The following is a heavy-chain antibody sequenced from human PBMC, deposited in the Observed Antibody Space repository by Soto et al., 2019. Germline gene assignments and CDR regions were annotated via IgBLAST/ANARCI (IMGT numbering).Heavy chain of an antibody. D-gene: IGHD4-17*01. J-gene: IGHJ4*02. CDR2: MNPNSGNT. CDR1: GYTFTNYD. Sequence: QVQLVQSGAEVKKPGASVKVSCKASGYTFTNYDVNWVRQAPGQGLEWMGWMNPNSGNTGHAQKCQGRVTMTRDTSISTAYMELSSLRSDDTAVYCCARAYGDYDYWGQGTLVTVSS. V-gene: IGHV1-8*01. CDR3: ARAYGDYDY.